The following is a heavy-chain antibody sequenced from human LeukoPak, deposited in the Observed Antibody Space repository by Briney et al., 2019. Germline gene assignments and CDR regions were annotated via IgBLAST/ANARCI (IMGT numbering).Heavy chain of an antibody. V-gene: IGHV3-9*01. CDR3: AKDTGLSATVVWTN. CDR1: GFTFDDYA. CDR2: ISWNSGSI. D-gene: IGHD3/OR15-3a*01. J-gene: IGHJ4*02. Sequence: GRSLRLSCAASGFTFDDYAMHWVRQAPGKGLEWVSGISWNSGSIGYADSVKGRFTISRDNAKNSLYLQMNSLRAEDTALYYCAKDTGLSATVVWTNWGQGTLVTVSS.